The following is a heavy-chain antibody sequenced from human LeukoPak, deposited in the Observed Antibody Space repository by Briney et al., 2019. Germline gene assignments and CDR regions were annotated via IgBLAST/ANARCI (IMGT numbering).Heavy chain of an antibody. J-gene: IGHJ5*02. V-gene: IGHV4-39*01. CDR2: IYYSGST. D-gene: IGHD6-6*01. Sequence: SETLSLTCTVSGGSISSSSYYWGWIRQPPGKGLEWIGSIYYSGSTYYNPSLKSRVTISVDTSKNQFSLKLSSVTAADTAVYYCARACIAAQGFDPWGQGTLVTVSS. CDR1: GGSISSSSYY. CDR3: ARACIAAQGFDP.